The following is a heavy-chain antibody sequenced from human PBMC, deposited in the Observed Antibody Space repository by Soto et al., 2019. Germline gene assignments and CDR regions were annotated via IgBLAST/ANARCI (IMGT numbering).Heavy chain of an antibody. CDR1: GFTFTSYS. CDR2: ISSSRSTI. Sequence: EVQLVESGGGLVQPGGSLRLSCAASGFTFTSYSMHWVRQAPGKGLEWVSFISSSRSTIYYADSVKGRFTISRDNAKNPLDLQMNSLRAEDTAVYYCARGPSWTGWGSYWALYWGQGTLVTVSS. J-gene: IGHJ4*02. CDR3: ARGPSWTGWGSYWALY. D-gene: IGHD3-10*01. V-gene: IGHV3-48*04.